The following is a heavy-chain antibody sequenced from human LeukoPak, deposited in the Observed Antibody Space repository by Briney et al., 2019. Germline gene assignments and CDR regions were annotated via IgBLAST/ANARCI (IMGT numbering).Heavy chain of an antibody. Sequence: ASVKVSCKASGYIFTSYSITWVRQATGQGLEWMGWISAYNGNTYYAQKLQGRVTMTTDTSTKTAYMELRSLRSDDTAVYYCGRALSSSGWYRKEPFDYWGQGTLVTVSS. CDR3: GRALSSSGWYRKEPFDY. D-gene: IGHD6-19*01. J-gene: IGHJ4*02. V-gene: IGHV1-18*01. CDR1: GYIFTSYS. CDR2: ISAYNGNT.